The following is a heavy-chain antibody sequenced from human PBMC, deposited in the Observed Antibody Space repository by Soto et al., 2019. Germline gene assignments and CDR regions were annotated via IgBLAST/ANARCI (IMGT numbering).Heavy chain of an antibody. CDR2: ISSSGSTI. D-gene: IGHD3-9*01. Sequence: GGSMRLSCAASGFTFSDYYMSWIRQAPGKGLEWVSYISSSGSTIYYADSVKGRFTISRDNAKNSLYLQMNSLRAEDTAVYYCARSENVLRYFDWLDYFDYWGQGTLVTVSS. V-gene: IGHV3-11*01. CDR1: GFTFSDYY. CDR3: ARSENVLRYFDWLDYFDY. J-gene: IGHJ4*02.